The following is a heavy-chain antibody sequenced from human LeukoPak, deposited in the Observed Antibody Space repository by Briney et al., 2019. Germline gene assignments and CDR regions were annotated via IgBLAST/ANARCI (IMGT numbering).Heavy chain of an antibody. Sequence: SVKVSCKTSGGTFSSFAINWVRHAPGQGLEWLGGIVPLFGPPNYAQKFQARLTITTDASTSTAYMELSSLTSEDTAFYYCARGGAFDIWGHGTLVTVSS. CDR1: GGTFSSFA. CDR2: IVPLFGPP. V-gene: IGHV1-69*05. CDR3: ARGGAFDI. J-gene: IGHJ3*02.